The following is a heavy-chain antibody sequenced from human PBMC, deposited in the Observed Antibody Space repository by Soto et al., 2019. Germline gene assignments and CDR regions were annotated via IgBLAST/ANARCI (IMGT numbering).Heavy chain of an antibody. CDR2: TSGSGDNT. CDR3: ARGRAVAGVTFFDF. Sequence: EVQMLESGGALVQPGGSLRLSCAASGFTFSSYAMRWVRQAPGKGLEWVSATSGSGDNTKYADSVKGRFTISRDNSKNPLYLQMNSLRAEDTAVYFCARGRAVAGVTFFDFWGQGTLVSVSS. D-gene: IGHD6-19*01. CDR1: GFTFSSYA. J-gene: IGHJ4*02. V-gene: IGHV3-23*01.